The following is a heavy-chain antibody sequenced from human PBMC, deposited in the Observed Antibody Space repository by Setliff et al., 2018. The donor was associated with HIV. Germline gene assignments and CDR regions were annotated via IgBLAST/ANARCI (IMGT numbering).Heavy chain of an antibody. CDR3: AREQVGFGPPRGMDV. D-gene: IGHD3-10*01. CDR2: IVVGSGNT. Sequence: GASVKVSCKASGFTFTSSTMQWVRQARGQRLEWIGWIVVGSGNTNYAQKFQERVTITRDMSASTAYVELYSLTSEDTAVYYCAREQVGFGPPRGMDVWGQGTTVTV. CDR1: GFTFTSST. V-gene: IGHV1-58*02. J-gene: IGHJ6*02.